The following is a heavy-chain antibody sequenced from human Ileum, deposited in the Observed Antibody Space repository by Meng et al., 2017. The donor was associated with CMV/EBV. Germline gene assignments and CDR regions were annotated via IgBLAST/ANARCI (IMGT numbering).Heavy chain of an antibody. V-gene: IGHV4-39*07. CDR2: IHYSGST. CDR3: ASGDSGNYRAYCDY. J-gene: IGHJ4*02. Sequence: LQLQGVCPGLVKHSESRSVTCRVSGDAISNNCNCWWWHRKRPGNGLELDGSIHYSGSTFNNTSLKNRVTMSIDTSKNQFSLKMTSVTAANTAVYDCASGDSGNYRAYCDYWGQGTLVTVSS. D-gene: IGHD1-26*01. CDR1: GDAISNNCNC.